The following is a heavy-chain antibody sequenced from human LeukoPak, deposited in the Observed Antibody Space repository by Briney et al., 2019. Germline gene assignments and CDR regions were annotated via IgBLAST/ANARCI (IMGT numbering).Heavy chain of an antibody. Sequence: GESLKISCAASGFTFSSYGMSWVRQAPGKVLEWVSAISGSGGSTYYADSVKARFTISRDNSQNTLYLQMNSLRAEDTAVYYCAKHQLAAAGTGVFDYWGQGTLVTVSS. CDR3: AKHQLAAAGTGVFDY. CDR1: GFTFSSYG. CDR2: ISGSGGST. V-gene: IGHV3-23*01. D-gene: IGHD6-13*01. J-gene: IGHJ4*02.